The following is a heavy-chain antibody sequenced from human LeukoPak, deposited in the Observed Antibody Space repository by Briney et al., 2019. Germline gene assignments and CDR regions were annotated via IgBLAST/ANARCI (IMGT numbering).Heavy chain of an antibody. CDR2: INSDGSST. Sequence: PGGSLRLSCAASGFTFSSYWMHWVRQAPGKGLVWVSRINSDGSSTSYADSVKGRFTISRDNAKNTLYLQMNSLRAEDTAVYYCARARYCSGGSCYLDYWGQGTLVTVSS. J-gene: IGHJ4*02. D-gene: IGHD2-15*01. CDR1: GFTFSSYW. CDR3: ARARYCSGGSCYLDY. V-gene: IGHV3-74*01.